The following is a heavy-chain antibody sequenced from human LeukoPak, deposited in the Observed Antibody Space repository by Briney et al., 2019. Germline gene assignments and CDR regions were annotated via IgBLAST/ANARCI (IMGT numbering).Heavy chain of an antibody. CDR1: GFTYSSYS. CDR3: ASSTSYYYGSGSFYGMDV. CDR2: ISSSSSYI. V-gene: IGHV3-21*01. Sequence: GGSLRLSCAASGFTYSSYSMNWVRQAPGKGLECVSSISSSSSYIYYADSVKGRFTISRDNAKNSLYLQMNSLRAEDTAVYYCASSTSYYYGSGSFYGMDVWGKGTTVTVSS. J-gene: IGHJ6*04. D-gene: IGHD3-10*01.